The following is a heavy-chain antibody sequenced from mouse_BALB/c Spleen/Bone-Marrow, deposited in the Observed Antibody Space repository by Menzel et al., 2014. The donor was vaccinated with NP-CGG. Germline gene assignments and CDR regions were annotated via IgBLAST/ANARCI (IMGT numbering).Heavy chain of an antibody. CDR3: ARGTTVVGDY. Sequence: VVESGPELVKPGASVKMSCMASGYTFTSYVMHWVKQKPGQGLEWIGYINPFNDGIEYNEKFKVKATLTSDKSSSTAYMELSSLTSEDSAVYYCARGTTVVGDYWGQGTTLTVSS. CDR1: GYTFTSYV. D-gene: IGHD1-1*01. V-gene: IGHV1-14*01. J-gene: IGHJ2*01. CDR2: INPFNDGI.